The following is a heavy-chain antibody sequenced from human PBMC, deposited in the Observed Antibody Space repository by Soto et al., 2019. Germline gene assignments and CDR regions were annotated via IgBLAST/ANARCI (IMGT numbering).Heavy chain of an antibody. CDR3: ARRRDFGMDV. Sequence: RXSVKVSCKASGYSFTSNGISWVRQAPGQGLEWMGWISVFNGNTNYAPKLQGRVTMTTDTSTNTAYMELRSLRADDTALYYCARRRDFGMDVWGQGNTVTVSS. D-gene: IGHD3-3*01. J-gene: IGHJ6*02. V-gene: IGHV1-18*04. CDR2: ISVFNGNT. CDR1: GYSFTSNG.